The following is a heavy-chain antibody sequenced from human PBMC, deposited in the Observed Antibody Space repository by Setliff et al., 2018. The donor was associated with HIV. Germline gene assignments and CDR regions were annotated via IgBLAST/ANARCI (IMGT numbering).Heavy chain of an antibody. V-gene: IGHV4-39*07. J-gene: IGHJ5*02. CDR2: VYYSGST. CDR1: GASISSSSYY. Sequence: TLSLTCTVSGASISSSSYYWGWIRQPPGKGLEWIGSVYYSGSTYYNPSLKSRVTISVDTSKNQFSLKLNSVTAADTAVNYCARGTHYNFWGSNWFDPWCQGTLVTVPQ. CDR3: ARGTHYNFWGSNWFDP. D-gene: IGHD3-3*01.